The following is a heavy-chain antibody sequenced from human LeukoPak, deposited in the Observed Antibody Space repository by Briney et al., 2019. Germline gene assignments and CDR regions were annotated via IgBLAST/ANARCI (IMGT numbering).Heavy chain of an antibody. CDR1: GFTFSSYA. V-gene: IGHV3-7*03. CDR2: IKQDGSEK. CDR3: ARGSGSHTY. Sequence: GGSLRLSCAASGFTFSSYAMSWVRQAPGKGLEWVANIKQDGSEKYYVDSVKGRFTISRDNAQNSLYLQMNSLRVEDTAVYYCARGSGSHTYWGQGTLVTVSS. J-gene: IGHJ4*02. D-gene: IGHD1-26*01.